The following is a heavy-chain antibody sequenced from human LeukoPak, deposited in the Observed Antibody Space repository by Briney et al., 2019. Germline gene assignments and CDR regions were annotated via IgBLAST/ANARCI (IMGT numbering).Heavy chain of an antibody. V-gene: IGHV1-58*02. J-gene: IGHJ6*02. Sequence: SVKVSCKASGFTLTSSAMQWVRQARGQRLEWIGWIVVGSGNTNYAQKFQERVTITRDMSTSTAYMELSSLRSEDTAVYYCAADRGIAARPRFEGMDVWGQGTTVTVSS. CDR3: AADRGIAARPRFEGMDV. CDR1: GFTLTSSA. CDR2: IVVGSGNT. D-gene: IGHD6-6*01.